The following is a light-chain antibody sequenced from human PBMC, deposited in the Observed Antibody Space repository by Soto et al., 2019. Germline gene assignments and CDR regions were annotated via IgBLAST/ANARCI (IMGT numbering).Light chain of an antibody. CDR2: DVS. Sequence: EIVLTQSPATLSLSPGERVTLSCRASQSVSNSLAWYQQKPGQPPRLLIYDVSNRATGIPARFSGSGSGTEFTLTINSLEPEDFAVYFCHQRYNWPRVTFRQGTKVDIX. CDR3: HQRYNWPRVT. J-gene: IGKJ1*01. CDR1: QSVSNS. V-gene: IGKV3-11*01.